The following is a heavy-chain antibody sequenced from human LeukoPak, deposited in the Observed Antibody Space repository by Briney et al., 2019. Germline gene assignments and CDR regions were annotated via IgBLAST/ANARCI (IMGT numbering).Heavy chain of an antibody. V-gene: IGHV5-51*01. J-gene: IGHJ4*02. CDR2: IYPGDSDT. CDR1: GYRFTSYW. D-gene: IGHD5-18*01. Sequence: GESLKISCRGSGYRFTSYWIGWVRLMPGKGLEWVGIIYPGDSDTRYSPSFQGQVTISADRSIKTAYLQWNSLKASDTAMYYCARRGGGNTGGFFFDYWGQGSLVTVSS. CDR3: ARRGGGNTGGFFFDY.